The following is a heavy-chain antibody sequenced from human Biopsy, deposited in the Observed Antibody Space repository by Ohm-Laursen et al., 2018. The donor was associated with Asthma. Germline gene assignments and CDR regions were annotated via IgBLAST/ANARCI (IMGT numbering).Heavy chain of an antibody. CDR2: ISFDGSNK. CDR3: AKDVFPGWELRRGPDY. J-gene: IGHJ4*02. CDR1: GFTFSNYG. D-gene: IGHD1-26*01. Sequence: LSLTCAASGFTFSNYGMHWVRQAPGKGLDWVAVISFDGSNKNYTDSVEGRFTISRDNSRNTLHLQMNSLRAEDTAVYYCAKDVFPGWELRRGPDYWGQGTLVTVSS. V-gene: IGHV3-30*18.